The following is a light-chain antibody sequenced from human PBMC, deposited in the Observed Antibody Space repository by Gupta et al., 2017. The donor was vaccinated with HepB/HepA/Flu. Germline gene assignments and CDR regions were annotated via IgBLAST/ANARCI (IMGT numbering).Light chain of an antibody. CDR1: QSVSNN. CDR3: QQYNNWPPCS. Sequence: EIGMPQSPATLSVSPGERATLSCRASQSVSNNLAWYQQKPGQAPTLLIYGASTRATGVPARCSGSGSGTEFSLTISSLQSDDFALYYCQQYNNWPPCSFGQGTKLEIK. CDR2: GAS. V-gene: IGKV3-15*01. J-gene: IGKJ2*04.